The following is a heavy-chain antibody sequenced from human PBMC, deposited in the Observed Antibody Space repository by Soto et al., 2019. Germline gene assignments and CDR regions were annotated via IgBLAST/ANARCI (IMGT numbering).Heavy chain of an antibody. Sequence: QVQLVESGGGVVQPGRSLRLSCAASGFTFSSYAMHWVRQAPGKGLEWVAVISYDGSNKYYADSVKGRFTISRDNSKNTLYLQMNSLRAEDKAVYYCAKAAAGPYNWFDPWGQGTLVTVSS. CDR2: ISYDGSNK. CDR1: GFTFSSYA. J-gene: IGHJ5*02. D-gene: IGHD6-13*01. V-gene: IGHV3-30-3*01. CDR3: AKAAAGPYNWFDP.